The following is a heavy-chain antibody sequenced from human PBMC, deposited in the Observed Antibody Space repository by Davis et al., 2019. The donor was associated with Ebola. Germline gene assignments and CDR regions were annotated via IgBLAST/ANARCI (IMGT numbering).Heavy chain of an antibody. V-gene: IGHV4-61*02. D-gene: IGHD1-7*01. CDR3: ATGTGTTGGLDY. CDR1: GGSIFSSSYY. J-gene: IGHJ4*02. Sequence: PSETLSLTCTVSGGSIFSSSYYWSWIRQPAGKGLEWIGRIYISGNTNYNPSLKSRVTMSLGTSKNQFSLKLASVTAADTAVYYCATGTGTTGGLDYWGRGTLVTVSS. CDR2: IYISGNT.